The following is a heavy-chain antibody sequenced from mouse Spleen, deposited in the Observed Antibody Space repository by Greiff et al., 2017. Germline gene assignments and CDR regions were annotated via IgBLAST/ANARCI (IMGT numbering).Heavy chain of an antibody. V-gene: IGHV1-26*01. CDR2: INPNNGGT. D-gene: IGHD3-2*01. CDR1: GYTFTDYY. J-gene: IGHJ3*01. Sequence: VQLQQSGPELVKPGASVKISCKASGYTFTDYYMNWVKQSHGKSLEWIGDINPNNGGTSYNQKFKGKATLTVDKSSSTAYMELRSLTSEDSAVYYCARVFEWTARAPYRGFAYWGQGTLVTVSA. CDR3: ARVFEWTARAPYRGFAY.